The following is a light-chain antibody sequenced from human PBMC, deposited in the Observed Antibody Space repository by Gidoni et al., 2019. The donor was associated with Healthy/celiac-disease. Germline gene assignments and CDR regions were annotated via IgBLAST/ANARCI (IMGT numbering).Light chain of an antibody. V-gene: IGLV1-47*01. J-gene: IGLJ2*01. CDR1: SSNIGSNY. Sequence: QSVLTQPPSASGTPGQRVTISCSGSSSNIGSNYVYWSQQRPGTAPKLLIYRNNQRPSGVPDRFSGSKSGTSASLAISGLRSEDEADYYCAAWDDSLSGVVFGGGTKLTVL. CDR3: AAWDDSLSGVV. CDR2: RNN.